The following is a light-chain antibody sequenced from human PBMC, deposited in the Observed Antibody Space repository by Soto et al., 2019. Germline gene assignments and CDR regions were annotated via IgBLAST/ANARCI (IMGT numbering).Light chain of an antibody. CDR1: ESLLDSHGYNN. Sequence: DIVLTQSPLSLPVTPGEPASISGRSSESLLDSHGYNNVDWYLQKAGQSPQVLIYLGSNRASGVPDRFSGSGSGTDFTLKISRVEADDVGVYYCMQALQTPWTFGQGNKGEIK. CDR3: MQALQTPWT. V-gene: IGKV2-28*01. J-gene: IGKJ1*01. CDR2: LGS.